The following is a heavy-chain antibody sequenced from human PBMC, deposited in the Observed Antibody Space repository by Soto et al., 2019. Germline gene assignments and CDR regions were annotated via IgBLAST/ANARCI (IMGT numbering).Heavy chain of an antibody. J-gene: IGHJ4*02. CDR3: SRENWFQDY. CDR1: GFSFSAYY. Sequence: GGSLRLSCAASGFSFSAYYMTWVRQAPGKGLEWVASIKSDGSEQYYVDSVKGRFTISRDNAKNSLYLQMNSLRAGDTGLYYCSRENWFQDYWGQGTLVTVSS. CDR2: IKSDGSEQ. V-gene: IGHV3-7*03. D-gene: IGHD3-10*01.